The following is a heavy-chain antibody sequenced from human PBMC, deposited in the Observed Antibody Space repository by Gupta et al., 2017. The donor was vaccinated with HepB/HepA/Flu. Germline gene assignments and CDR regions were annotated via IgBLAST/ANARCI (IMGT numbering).Heavy chain of an antibody. D-gene: IGHD3-10*01. J-gene: IGHJ5*02. CDR1: GFSFRKYG. V-gene: IGHV3-30*03. CDR2: ITHDGRNK. CDR3: VQWVWESMGS. Sequence: QIQLVESGGGVVQPGRSLRLSCGASGFSFRKYGFHWVRQAPGKGLEWVATITHDGRNKFYGEPVKGRFTISRDDSTNTVSLQLNSLRPEDTAVYFCVQWVWESMGSWGQGTLVTVSS.